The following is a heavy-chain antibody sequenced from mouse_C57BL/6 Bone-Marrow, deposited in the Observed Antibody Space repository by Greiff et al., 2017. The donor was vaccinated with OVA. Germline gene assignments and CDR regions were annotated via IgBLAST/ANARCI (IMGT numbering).Heavy chain of an antibody. J-gene: IGHJ2*01. CDR2: IDPSDSYT. V-gene: IGHV1-69*01. Sequence: QVQLQQSGAELVMPGASVKLSCKASGYTFTSYWMHWVKQRPGQGLEWIGEIDPSDSYTNYNQKFKGKSTLTVDKSSSTAYMQLSSLTSEDSAVDYSGSDYFDYWGQGTTLTVSS. CDR3: GSDYFDY. CDR1: GYTFTSYW.